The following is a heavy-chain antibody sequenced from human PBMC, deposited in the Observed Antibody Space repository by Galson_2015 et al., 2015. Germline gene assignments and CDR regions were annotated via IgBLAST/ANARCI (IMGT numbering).Heavy chain of an antibody. D-gene: IGHD5-12*01. V-gene: IGHV3-21*01. Sequence: SLRLSCAASGFTFSSYSMNWVRQAPGKGLEWVSSISSSSSYIYYADSVKGRFTISRDNAKNSLYLQMNSLRAEDTAVYYCARDASCYDYRGSYFDYWGQGTLVTVSS. CDR3: ARDASCYDYRGSYFDY. J-gene: IGHJ4*02. CDR1: GFTFSSYS. CDR2: ISSSSSYI.